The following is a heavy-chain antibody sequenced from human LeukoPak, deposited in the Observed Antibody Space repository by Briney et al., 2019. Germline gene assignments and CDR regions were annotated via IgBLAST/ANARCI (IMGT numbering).Heavy chain of an antibody. D-gene: IGHD3-22*01. CDR3: ARSGNFGIVVVITPFDY. CDR2: ISYDGSNK. V-gene: IGHV3-30-3*01. J-gene: IGHJ4*02. CDR1: GFTFSSYA. Sequence: GRSLRLSCAASGFTFSSYAMHWVRQAPGKGLEWVAVISYDGSNKYYADSVKGRFTISRDNSKNTLYLQMNSLRAEDTAVYYCARSGNFGIVVVITPFDYWGQGTLVTVSS.